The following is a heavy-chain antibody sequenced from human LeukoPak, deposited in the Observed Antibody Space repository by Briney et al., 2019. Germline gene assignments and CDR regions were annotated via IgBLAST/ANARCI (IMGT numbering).Heavy chain of an antibody. Sequence: PGRSLRLSCTASGFTFSTYGMHWVRQAPGKGLEWVALISYDGSNKYYADSVKGRFTISRDNSKNTLSLQMSSLRAEDTAVYYCAKVPSAGSSLLPDYWGQGTLVTVSS. J-gene: IGHJ4*02. V-gene: IGHV3-30*18. CDR2: ISYDGSNK. CDR1: GFTFSTYG. D-gene: IGHD1-26*01. CDR3: AKVPSAGSSLLPDY.